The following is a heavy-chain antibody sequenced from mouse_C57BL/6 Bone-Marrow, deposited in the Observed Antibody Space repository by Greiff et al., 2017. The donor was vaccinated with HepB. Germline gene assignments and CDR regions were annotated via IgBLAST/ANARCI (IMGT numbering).Heavy chain of an antibody. V-gene: IGHV1-69*01. D-gene: IGHD2-3*01. CDR2: IDPSDSYT. Sequence: QVQLQQPGAELVMPGASVKLSCKASGYTFTSYWMHWVKQRPGQGLEWIGEIDPSDSYTNYNQKFKGKSTLTVGKSSSTAYMQLSSLTSEDSAVYYCARSRDGYYLAWFAYWGQGTLVTVSA. CDR1: GYTFTSYW. J-gene: IGHJ3*01. CDR3: ARSRDGYYLAWFAY.